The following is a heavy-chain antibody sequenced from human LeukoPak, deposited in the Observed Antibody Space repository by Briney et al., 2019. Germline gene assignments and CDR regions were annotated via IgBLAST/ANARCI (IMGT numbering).Heavy chain of an antibody. Sequence: WVRQAXGHGLEWMRLIHSNSRGTLYAQKFQGRVTMTSDSSISTAYMELAGLRSDDTGVYYCARNDGLAVAGSSDWGQGTLVTVSS. CDR3: ARNDGLAVAGSSD. V-gene: IGHV1-2*02. J-gene: IGHJ4*02. D-gene: IGHD6-19*01. CDR2: IHSNSRGT.